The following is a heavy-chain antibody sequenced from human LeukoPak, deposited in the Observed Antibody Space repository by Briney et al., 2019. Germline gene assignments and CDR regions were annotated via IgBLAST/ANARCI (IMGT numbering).Heavy chain of an antibody. CDR2: MNPNSGNT. J-gene: IGHJ6*03. V-gene: IGHV1-8*03. CDR3: ARARRGAWSSTSSNYYYYMDV. Sequence: ASVKVSCKAAGYSFTNYYMHWVRQAPGQGLEWMGWMNPNSGNTGYAQKFQGRVTITRNTSISTAYMELSSLRSEDTAVYYCARARRGAWSSTSSNYYYYMDVWGKGTTVTVSS. CDR1: GYSFTNYY. D-gene: IGHD2-2*01.